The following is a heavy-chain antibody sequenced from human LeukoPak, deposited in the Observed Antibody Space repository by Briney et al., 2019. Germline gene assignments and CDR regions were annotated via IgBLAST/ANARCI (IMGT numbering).Heavy chain of an antibody. D-gene: IGHD5-12*01. CDR2: ISSGGST. Sequence: QSGGSLRLSCAASGFTVSSDYMGWVRQAPEKGPEWVSLISSGGSTYYADSLKGRFTISRDNSKNTLYLQMNSLRAEDTAVYYCGRVGDGYNDNYWGQGTLVTVSS. CDR3: GRVGDGYNDNY. V-gene: IGHV3-66*01. J-gene: IGHJ4*02. CDR1: GFTVSSDY.